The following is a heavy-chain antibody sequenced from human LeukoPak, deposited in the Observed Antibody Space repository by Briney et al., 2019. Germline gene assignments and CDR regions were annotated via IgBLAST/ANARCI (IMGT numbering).Heavy chain of an antibody. V-gene: IGHV3-30*02. CDR1: GFTFSYYG. CDR2: IRYDESKK. D-gene: IGHD1-26*01. Sequence: GGSLRLSCAASGFTFSYYGMHWVRQAPGKGLEGVAFIRYDESKKFYGDSVKGRFTISRDNSKNTLYLQMNTMRTEDTAVYYCAKSHLPNAYSGTFCCDYWGQGALVTVSS. J-gene: IGHJ4*02. CDR3: AKSHLPNAYSGTFCCDY.